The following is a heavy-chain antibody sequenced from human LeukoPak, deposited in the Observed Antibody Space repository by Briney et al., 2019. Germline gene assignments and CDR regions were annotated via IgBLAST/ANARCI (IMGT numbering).Heavy chain of an antibody. CDR3: ARRAVFDI. CDR1: GGSISSYY. Sequence: SETLSLTCTVSGGSISSYYWSWIRQPPGKGLERIGYIYYGGSTNYNPSLKSRVTISVDTSKNQFSLKLSSVTAADTAVYYCARRAVFDIWGQGTMVTVSS. J-gene: IGHJ3*02. CDR2: IYYGGST. V-gene: IGHV4-59*01.